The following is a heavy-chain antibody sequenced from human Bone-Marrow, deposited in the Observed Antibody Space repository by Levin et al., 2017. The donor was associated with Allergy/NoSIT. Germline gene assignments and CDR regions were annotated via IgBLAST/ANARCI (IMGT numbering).Heavy chain of an antibody. J-gene: IGHJ5*02. CDR3: AGYSVKIGWFDP. V-gene: IGHV4-59*01. CDR2: INYSGST. Sequence: SETLSLTCTVSGGSISRNYWSWIRQPPGKGLEWIGYINYSGSTNYNPSLKSRVTTSVDTSKNQFSLKLSSVTAADTAVYYCAGYSVKIGWFDPWGQGTLVTVSS. CDR1: GGSISRNY. D-gene: IGHD2-21*01.